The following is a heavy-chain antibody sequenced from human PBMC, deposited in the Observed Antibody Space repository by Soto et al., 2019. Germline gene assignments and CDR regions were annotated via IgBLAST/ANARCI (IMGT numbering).Heavy chain of an antibody. J-gene: IGHJ4*02. CDR1: GFSFPNSI. CDR3: AADEFTTSSPTDY. D-gene: IGHD6-6*01. V-gene: IGHV1-58*01. CDR2: IVVGSGDT. Sequence: QMQLVQSGPEVKKPGTSVRVSCTASGFSFPNSILQWVRQPRGQRPEWIGWIVVGSGDTNYAQRFQDRVTIVRDSSSSTAYMELNSLRPEDTALYYCAADEFTTSSPTDYWGQGTLVTVS.